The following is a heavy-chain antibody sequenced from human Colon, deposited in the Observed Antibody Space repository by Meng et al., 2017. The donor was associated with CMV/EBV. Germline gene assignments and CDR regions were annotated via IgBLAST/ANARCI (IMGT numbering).Heavy chain of an antibody. CDR3: ARDLGVPAALDGLRYYCSGMDV. J-gene: IGHJ6*02. CDR2: ISAYNGNT. V-gene: IGHV1-18*01. D-gene: IGHD2-2*01. CDR1: GYTFTSYG. Sequence: ASVMVSCRASGYTFTSYGISWLRQAPGRGLEWRGWISAYNGNTNYAQKLQSRVTMTTETSTSTAYMELRSLRSDDTAVYYCARDLGVPAALDGLRYYCSGMDVWGQGTTVTVSS.